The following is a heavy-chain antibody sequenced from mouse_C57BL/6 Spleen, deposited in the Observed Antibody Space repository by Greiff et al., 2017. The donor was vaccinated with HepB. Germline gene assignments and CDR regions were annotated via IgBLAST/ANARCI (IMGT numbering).Heavy chain of an antibody. CDR3: TTWRNYLYAMDY. CDR2: IDPENGDT. Sequence: EVKLQESGAELVRPGASVKLSCTASGFNIKDDYMHWVKQRPEQGLEWIGWIDPENGDTEYASKLQGKATITADTSSNTAYLQLSSLTSEDTAVYYCTTWRNYLYAMDYWGQGTSVTVSS. D-gene: IGHD2-1*01. CDR1: GFNIKDDY. J-gene: IGHJ4*01. V-gene: IGHV14-4*01.